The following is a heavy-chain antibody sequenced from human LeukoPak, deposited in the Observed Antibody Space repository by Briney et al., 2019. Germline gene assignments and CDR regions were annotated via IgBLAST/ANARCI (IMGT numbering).Heavy chain of an antibody. CDR2: ISCSSSYI. J-gene: IGHJ6*02. D-gene: IGHD3-9*01. Sequence: PGRSLRLSCAASGFTFSSYSMNWVRQAPGKGLEWVSSISCSSSYIYYADSVKGRFTISRDNAKNSLYLQMNSLRAEDTAVYYCARGHNYDILVDYGMDVWGQGTTVTVSS. V-gene: IGHV3-21*01. CDR3: ARGHNYDILVDYGMDV. CDR1: GFTFSSYS.